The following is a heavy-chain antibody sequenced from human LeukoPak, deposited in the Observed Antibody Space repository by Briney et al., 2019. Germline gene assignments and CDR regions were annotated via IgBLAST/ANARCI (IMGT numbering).Heavy chain of an antibody. D-gene: IGHD1/OR15-1a*01. CDR2: INPSGGGT. J-gene: IGHJ5*02. CDR3: GREWPNTYRFDP. Sequence: ASVTVSCKASGYTFTSYYIHWVRQAPGQGREWLGIINPSGGGTIYAQKFQGRVTMTRDTSTSTVYMELSSLRSEDTAVYYCGREWPNTYRFDPWGQGTLVTVSS. CDR1: GYTFTSYY. V-gene: IGHV1-46*01.